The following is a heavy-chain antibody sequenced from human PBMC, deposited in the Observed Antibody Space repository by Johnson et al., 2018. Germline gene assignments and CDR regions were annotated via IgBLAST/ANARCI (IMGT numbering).Heavy chain of an antibody. J-gene: IGHJ3*02. V-gene: IGHV3-33*01. Sequence: VQLVESGGGVVQPGRSLRLSCAASGFTFSRYGMHWVRQAPGKGLEWVAVIWSDGRTKDYTDSVKGRFTISRDNSTNMLYLQMNSLRAEDTAMFYCATDAGAAAFDIWGQGTMVTVSS. CDR3: ATDAGAAAFDI. CDR1: GFTFSRYG. CDR2: IWSDGRTK. D-gene: IGHD3-10*01.